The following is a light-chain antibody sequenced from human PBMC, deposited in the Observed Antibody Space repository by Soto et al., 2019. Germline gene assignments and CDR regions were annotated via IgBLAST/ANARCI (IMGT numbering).Light chain of an antibody. CDR1: QSISSW. Sequence: DIQMTQSPSTLSASVGDRVTITCRASQSISSWLAWYQQKPGKAPKLLIYKASSLESGVPSRFSGRGPGTEFTLTISSLHPDDLATDYCQQYNSYSSTFGQGTKVEIK. CDR3: QQYNSYSST. CDR2: KAS. V-gene: IGKV1-5*03. J-gene: IGKJ1*01.